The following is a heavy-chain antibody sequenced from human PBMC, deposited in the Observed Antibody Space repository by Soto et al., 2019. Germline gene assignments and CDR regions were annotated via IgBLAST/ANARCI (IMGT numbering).Heavy chain of an antibody. D-gene: IGHD3-16*01. J-gene: IGHJ3*02. V-gene: IGHV4-34*01. CDR1: GGSLSDYF. CDR2: INHLGSI. CDR3: ARNFDYMWGSSTWGGYDAFDI. Sequence: SETLSLTCVVSGGSLSDYFWSWIRQPPGMALEWIGEINHLGSINYNPSLKSRVTMSVDTSKNQFSLTLNSVTAADTAVYYCARNFDYMWGSSTWGGYDAFDIWGHGTLVTVSS.